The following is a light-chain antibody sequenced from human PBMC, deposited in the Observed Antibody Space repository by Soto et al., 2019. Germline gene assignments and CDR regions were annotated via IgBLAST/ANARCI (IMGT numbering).Light chain of an antibody. CDR1: SSDVGSYNL. V-gene: IGLV2-23*01. Sequence: QSVLTQPASVSGSPGQSITISCTGTSSDVGSYNLVSWYQQHPGKAPKLMIYEGSKRPSGVSNRFSGSKSGNTASLTISGLQAEDEAEYYCCSYAGSSTHLGFGGGTKLTVL. CDR2: EGS. CDR3: CSYAGSSTHLG. J-gene: IGLJ2*01.